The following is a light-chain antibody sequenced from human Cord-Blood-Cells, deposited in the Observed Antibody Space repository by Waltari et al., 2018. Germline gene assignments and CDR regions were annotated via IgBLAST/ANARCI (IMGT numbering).Light chain of an antibody. J-gene: IGKJ2*03. Sequence: EIVLTQSPGTLSLSRGERATLPCRASQSVSSSYLAWYQQKPGQAPRLLIYGASSRATGIPDRFSGSGSGTDFTLTISRLEPEDFAVYYCQQYGSSLYSFGQGTKLEIK. CDR3: QQYGSSLYS. V-gene: IGKV3-20*01. CDR2: GAS. CDR1: QSVSSSY.